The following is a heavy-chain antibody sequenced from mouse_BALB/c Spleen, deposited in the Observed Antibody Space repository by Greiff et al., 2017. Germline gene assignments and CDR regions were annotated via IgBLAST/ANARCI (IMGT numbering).Heavy chain of an antibody. CDR2: ISNLAYSI. D-gene: IGHD1-2*01. V-gene: IGHV5-15*01. Sequence: DVQLVESGGGLVQPGGSRKLSCAASGFTFSDYGMAWVRQAPGKGPEWVAFISNLAYSIYYADTVTGRFTISRDNAKNTLYLQMSSLKSEDTAMYYCARQGYGYYFDYWGQGTTLTVSS. J-gene: IGHJ2*01. CDR1: GFTFSDYG. CDR3: ARQGYGYYFDY.